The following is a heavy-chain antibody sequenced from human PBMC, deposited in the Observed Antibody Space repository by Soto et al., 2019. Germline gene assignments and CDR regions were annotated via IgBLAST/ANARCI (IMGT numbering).Heavy chain of an antibody. CDR2: ISYDGRNK. CDR3: AREGSRVWGEPDYCFDY. D-gene: IGHD1-26*01. Sequence: QVQLVESVGGVVQPGRSLRLSCAASGFTFSSYAMHWVRQAPGKGLEWVAGISYDGRNKDYADSVKGRVTISRDNYKKTLYLQMNSLIVEGTAVYYCAREGSRVWGEPDYCFDYWGQGTLVTVSS. J-gene: IGHJ4*02. V-gene: IGHV3-30*04. CDR1: GFTFSSYA.